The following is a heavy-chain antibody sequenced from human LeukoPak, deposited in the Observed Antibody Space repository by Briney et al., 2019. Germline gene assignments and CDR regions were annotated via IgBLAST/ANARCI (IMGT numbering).Heavy chain of an antibody. CDR2: INTNTGDP. Sequence: ASVKVSCKASGYTFTAYNIHWVRQAPGQGLEWMGWINTNTGDPTYARGFTGRFVFSLDTSVSTAYLQISSLKAEDTAVYYCARDPINYYDSSGHFDYWGQGTLVTVSS. D-gene: IGHD3-22*01. J-gene: IGHJ4*02. CDR1: GYTFTAYN. CDR3: ARDPINYYDSSGHFDY. V-gene: IGHV7-4-1*02.